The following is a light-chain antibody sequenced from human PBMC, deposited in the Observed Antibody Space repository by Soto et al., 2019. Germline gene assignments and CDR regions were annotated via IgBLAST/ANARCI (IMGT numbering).Light chain of an antibody. J-gene: IGKJ5*01. Sequence: EIVMRQSPGTLSVSPGERVTLCCRASQHASQTLAWYQQRPGQAPRILIYGASTRATGTPARFSGSGSGRECTLTISSLQSEDSPVYYCQQYSNWPLTFGQGTRLEIK. CDR3: QQYSNWPLT. CDR2: GAS. V-gene: IGKV3-15*01. CDR1: QHASQT.